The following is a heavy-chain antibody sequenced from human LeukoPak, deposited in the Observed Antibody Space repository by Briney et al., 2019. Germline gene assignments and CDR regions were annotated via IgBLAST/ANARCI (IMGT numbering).Heavy chain of an antibody. D-gene: IGHD5-12*01. Sequence: GGSLRLSCAASGFSFNAYWMAWVRQAPGTGLEWVANINPAGSETFHVDPVKGRSSISRDHAKNLVYLQMNSLRAEDTAVYYCATFGLVAALDLWGQGTLVTVSS. V-gene: IGHV3-7*01. J-gene: IGHJ4*02. CDR2: INPAGSET. CDR3: ATFGLVAALDL. CDR1: GFSFNAYW.